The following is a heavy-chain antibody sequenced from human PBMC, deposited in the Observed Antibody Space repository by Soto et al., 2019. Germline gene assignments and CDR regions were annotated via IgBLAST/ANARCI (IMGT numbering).Heavy chain of an antibody. CDR3: ARGGYSYGSQYFFDF. J-gene: IGHJ4*02. V-gene: IGHV4-59*01. Sequence: SETLSLTCTVSGGSINSYYWSWIRQPPGKGLEWIGYIYYSGSTNYNPSLKSRVTISVDTSKNQFSLKLSSVTAADTAVYYCARGGYSYGSQYFFDFWGQGTLVTVSS. CDR1: GGSINSYY. CDR2: IYYSGST. D-gene: IGHD5-18*01.